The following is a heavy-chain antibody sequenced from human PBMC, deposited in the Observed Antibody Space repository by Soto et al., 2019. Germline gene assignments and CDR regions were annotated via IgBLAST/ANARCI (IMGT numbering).Heavy chain of an antibody. CDR2: IIPIFGTA. CDR1: GGTFSSYA. J-gene: IGHJ6*02. Sequence: SVKVSCKASGGTFSSYAISWVRQAPGQGLEWMGGIIPIFGTANYAQKFQGRVTITADESTSTAYMELSSLRSEDTAVYYCARVGFLTIFPHNYYYYYGMDVWGQGTTVTVSS. V-gene: IGHV1-69*13. D-gene: IGHD3-3*01. CDR3: ARVGFLTIFPHNYYYYYGMDV.